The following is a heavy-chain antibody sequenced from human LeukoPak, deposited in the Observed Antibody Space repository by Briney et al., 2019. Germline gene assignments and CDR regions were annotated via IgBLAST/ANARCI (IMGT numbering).Heavy chain of an antibody. V-gene: IGHV4-34*01. D-gene: IGHD4-17*01. CDR1: GGSFSGYY. CDR2: INHSGST. Sequence: SETLSLTCAVYGGSFSGYYWSWIRQPPGKGLEWIGEINHSGSTNYNPSLKSRVTISVDTSKSQFSLKLSSVTAADTAVYYCARERDDTVTTIDYWGQGTLVTVSS. J-gene: IGHJ4*02. CDR3: ARERDDTVTTIDY.